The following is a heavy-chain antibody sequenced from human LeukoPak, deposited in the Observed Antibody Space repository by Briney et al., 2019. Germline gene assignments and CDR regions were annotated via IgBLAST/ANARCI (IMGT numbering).Heavy chain of an antibody. CDR2: ISYDGRNQ. J-gene: IGHJ4*02. D-gene: IGHD3-16*01. Sequence: GGSLRLSCAASGFSFSSYTMHWVRQAPGKGLEWVAVISYDGRNQYYADSVKGRFSVSRDNSKNTLFLQMNSLRAEDTAVYYCARASGAYVWGSYRLWGQGTLVTVSS. V-gene: IGHV3-30*04. CDR1: GFSFSSYT. CDR3: ARASGAYVWGSYRL.